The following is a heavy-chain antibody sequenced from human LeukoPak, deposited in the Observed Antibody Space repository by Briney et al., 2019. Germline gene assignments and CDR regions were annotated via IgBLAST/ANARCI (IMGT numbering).Heavy chain of an antibody. V-gene: IGHV3-23*01. CDR1: GFTFSSYG. J-gene: IGHJ6*03. CDR2: ISGSGAGT. Sequence: GGSLRLSCAASGFTFSSYGMSWVRQAPGKGLEWVSGISGSGAGTHYADSVKGRFTISRDNSENTLYLQMNSLRAEDTAVYYCAAISSYYYMDVWGKGTTVTISS. D-gene: IGHD2-21*01. CDR3: AAISSYYYMDV.